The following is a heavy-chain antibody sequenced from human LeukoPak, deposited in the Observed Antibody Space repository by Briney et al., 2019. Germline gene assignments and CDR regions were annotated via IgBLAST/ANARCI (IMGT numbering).Heavy chain of an antibody. CDR2: ISGYNGNT. CDR1: GYTFTSYG. J-gene: IGHJ5*02. D-gene: IGHD3-3*01. CDR3: ARTITMFGVVLALNWFDP. V-gene: IGHV1-18*01. Sequence: ASVKVSCKASGYTFTSYGITWVRQAPGQGLEWMGWISGYNGNTNYAEKLQGRCTMTTDTSTSTVYMEVRSLRSDDTAIYYCARTITMFGVVLALNWFDPWGQGTLVTVSS.